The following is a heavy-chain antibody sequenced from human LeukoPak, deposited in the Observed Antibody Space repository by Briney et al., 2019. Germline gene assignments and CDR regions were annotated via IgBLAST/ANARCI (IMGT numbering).Heavy chain of an antibody. V-gene: IGHV1-2*06. D-gene: IGHD3-10*01. CDR2: IDPNTGDT. Sequence: ASVNVSCKASGQSLTGYFIHWVRQAPGQGLEWVGRIDPNTGDTIYAQNFQGRVTVTSATSISTAYMELSRLTSDDTAVYFCARLGLHGSGTYYFFDYWGQGTLVTVSS. CDR3: ARLGLHGSGTYYFFDY. CDR1: GQSLTGYF. J-gene: IGHJ4*02.